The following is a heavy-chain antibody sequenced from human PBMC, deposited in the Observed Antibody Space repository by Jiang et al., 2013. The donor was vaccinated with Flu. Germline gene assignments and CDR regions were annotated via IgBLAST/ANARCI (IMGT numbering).Heavy chain of an antibody. CDR3: ARAQKYSGFELPYFDH. V-gene: IGHV4-39*07. J-gene: IGHJ4*02. CDR1: GGSVTSETYY. Sequence: TCTVSGGSVTSETYYWVWIRQPPGRGLEWIGSIYYSGSTYYNPSLKSRVTMSVDTSKNQFSLRLTSVTAADTAVYFCARAQKYSGFELPYFDHWGQGTLVTASS. CDR2: IYYSGST. D-gene: IGHD5-12*01.